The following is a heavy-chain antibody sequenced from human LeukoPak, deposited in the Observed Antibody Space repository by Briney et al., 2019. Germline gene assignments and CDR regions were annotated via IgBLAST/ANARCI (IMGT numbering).Heavy chain of an antibody. D-gene: IGHD4-23*01. CDR3: ARDLTTVVTAAFDI. V-gene: IGHV1-69*04. J-gene: IGHJ3*02. Sequence: ASVKVSCKASGGTLSSYAISWVRQAPGQGLEWMGRIIPILGIANYAHKFQGRVTITADKSTSTAYMELSSLRSEDTAVYYCARDLTTVVTAAFDIWGQGTMVTVSS. CDR2: IIPILGIA. CDR1: GGTLSSYA.